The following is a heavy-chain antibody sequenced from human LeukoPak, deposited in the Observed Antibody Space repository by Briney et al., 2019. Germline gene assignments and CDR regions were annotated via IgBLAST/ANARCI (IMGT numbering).Heavy chain of an antibody. V-gene: IGHV3-30-3*01. J-gene: IGHJ6*02. D-gene: IGHD3-10*01. CDR1: GFTFSSYA. CDR2: ISYDGSNK. Sequence: PGGFLRLSCAASGFTFSSYAMHWVRQAPGKGLEWVAVISYDGSNKYYADSVKGRFTISRDNSKNTLYLQMNSLRAEDTAVYYCARSTLLKFGMDVWGQGTTVTVSS. CDR3: ARSTLLKFGMDV.